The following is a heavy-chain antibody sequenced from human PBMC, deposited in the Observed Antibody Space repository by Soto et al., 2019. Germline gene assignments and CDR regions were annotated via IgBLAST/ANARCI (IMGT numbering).Heavy chain of an antibody. Sequence: KPSETLSLTCTVSGGAVSSGTYYWSWIRQPPGKGLEWIGHIYFTGSTNYNPSLKSRVTMSLDTSRNQFSLKLSSVTAADTAVYYCTRGPPRVQWFDPWGQGTLVTVSS. V-gene: IGHV4-61*01. J-gene: IGHJ5*02. CDR1: GGAVSSGTYY. CDR2: IYFTGST. CDR3: TRGPPRVQWFDP.